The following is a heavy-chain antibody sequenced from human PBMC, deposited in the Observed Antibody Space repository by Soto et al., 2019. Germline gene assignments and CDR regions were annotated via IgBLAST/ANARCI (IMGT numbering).Heavy chain of an antibody. CDR3: ARGPVLTGYSFDH. Sequence: SETLSLTCAVYGGSFSGYYWSWIRQPPGKGLEWIGEINHSGSTNYNPSLKSRVTISVDTSKNQFSLKLSSVTAADTAVYYCARGPVLTGYSFDHWGQGVLVTVSS. CDR1: GGSFSGYY. D-gene: IGHD6-13*01. J-gene: IGHJ4*02. CDR2: INHSGST. V-gene: IGHV4-34*01.